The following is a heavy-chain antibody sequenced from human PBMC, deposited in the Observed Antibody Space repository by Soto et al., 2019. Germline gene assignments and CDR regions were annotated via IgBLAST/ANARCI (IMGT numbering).Heavy chain of an antibody. D-gene: IGHD3-10*01. J-gene: IGHJ4*02. CDR2: MNPMTGNT. CDR1: GYTFTSYT. CDR3: ARDGDYFGSGSSYFDA. V-gene: IGHV1-8*01. Sequence: QGQLVQSGAEVKKPGASVKVSCKASGYTFTSYTINWVRQATGQGPEYMGCMNPMTGNTGDAQKFQGRVTMTRETSKSTAYMEVTSLRSEDTAVYYCARDGDYFGSGSSYFDAWGQGSLVTVSS.